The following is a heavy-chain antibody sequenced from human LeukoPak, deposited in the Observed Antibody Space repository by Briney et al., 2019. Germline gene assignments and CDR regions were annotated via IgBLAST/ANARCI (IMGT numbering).Heavy chain of an antibody. CDR2: VNPNSGNT. V-gene: IGHV1-8*01. J-gene: IGHJ4*02. Sequence: ASVKVSCKASGYTFTSYDINWVRQATGQGLEWMGWVNPNSGNTGYAQKFQGRVTMTRNTSISTAYMEMSSLRSDDTAVYFCARGRLGGARSRWYVFDYWDQGVLVTVSS. D-gene: IGHD6-13*01. CDR1: GYTFTSYD. CDR3: ARGRLGGARSRWYVFDY.